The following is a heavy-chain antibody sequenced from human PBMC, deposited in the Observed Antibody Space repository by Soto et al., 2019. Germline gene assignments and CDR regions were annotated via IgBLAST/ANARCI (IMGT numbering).Heavy chain of an antibody. CDR3: ARASGSNWGDTLDKDAFDI. CDR2: TYYRSKWYN. V-gene: IGHV6-1*01. Sequence: SQTLSLTYAISGDSVSSNSAAWNWIRQSPSRGLEWLGRTYYRSKWYNDYAVSVKSRITINPDTSKNQFSLQLNSVTPEDTAVYYCARASGSNWGDTLDKDAFDIWGQGTMVTVSS. D-gene: IGHD7-27*01. J-gene: IGHJ3*02. CDR1: GDSVSSNSAA.